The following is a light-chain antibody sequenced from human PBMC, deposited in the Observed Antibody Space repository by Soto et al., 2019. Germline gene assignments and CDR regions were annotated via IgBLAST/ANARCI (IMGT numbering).Light chain of an antibody. Sequence: DIQMTQSPSSLSASVGDRVTITCQASQDISNYLNWYQQKPGKAPKLLIYDASKLETGVPSRFSGSGSGTDFTFTISSLQPEDIATYYCQQYDNLSWTFGQGTKVDIK. V-gene: IGKV1-33*01. CDR1: QDISNY. CDR2: DAS. CDR3: QQYDNLSWT. J-gene: IGKJ1*01.